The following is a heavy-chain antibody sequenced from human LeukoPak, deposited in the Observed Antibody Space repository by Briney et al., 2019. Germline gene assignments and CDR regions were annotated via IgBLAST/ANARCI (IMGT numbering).Heavy chain of an antibody. Sequence: SETLSLTCTVSGGSIGSYYWSWIRQPPGKGLEWIGYIYYSGSTNYNPSLKSRVTISVDTSKNQFSLKLSSVTAADTAVYYCASGAWFGELLPAYWGQGTLVTVSS. CDR1: GGSIGSYY. CDR3: ASGAWFGELLPAY. D-gene: IGHD3-10*01. CDR2: IYYSGST. V-gene: IGHV4-59*08. J-gene: IGHJ4*02.